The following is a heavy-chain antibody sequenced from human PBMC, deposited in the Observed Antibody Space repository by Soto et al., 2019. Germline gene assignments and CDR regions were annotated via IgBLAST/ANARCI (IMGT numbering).Heavy chain of an antibody. V-gene: IGHV1-18*01. Sequence: QVQLVQSGAELKKPGASVKVSCKASGYTFTSYGINWVRQAPGQGLEWMGWITAYNGNTNYAQNLQGRVTMTTDTSTSTVYMELRSLRSDDTAVYYCARYDFWSGSVRFGAMDVWGQGTTVTVSS. J-gene: IGHJ6*02. D-gene: IGHD3-3*01. CDR2: ITAYNGNT. CDR3: ARYDFWSGSVRFGAMDV. CDR1: GYTFTSYG.